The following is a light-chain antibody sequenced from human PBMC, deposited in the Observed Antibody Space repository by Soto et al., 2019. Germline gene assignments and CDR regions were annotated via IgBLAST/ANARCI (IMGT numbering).Light chain of an antibody. V-gene: IGKV1-5*03. CDR2: TAS. Sequence: DIQMTQSPSTLSASIGDRITISCRASQNIDTWLAWYQQRPWEAPKLLIYTASNLENGVPSRFSGSGSGTAFTLTISSLQPEDFATYYCQQYSDSSRSFGQGTQVE. J-gene: IGKJ1*01. CDR1: QNIDTW. CDR3: QQYSDSSRS.